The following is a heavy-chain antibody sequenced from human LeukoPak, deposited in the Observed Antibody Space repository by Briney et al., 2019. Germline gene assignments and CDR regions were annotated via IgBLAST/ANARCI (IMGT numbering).Heavy chain of an antibody. Sequence: GGSLRLSCAASGFTFSNAWMSWVRQAPGKGLGWVARIKSKTDGGTTDYAAPVKGRFTISRDDSKNTLYLQTNSLKTEDTAVYYCKVDSGYAYYGMDVWGQGTTVTVSS. V-gene: IGHV3-15*01. J-gene: IGHJ6*02. D-gene: IGHD5-12*01. CDR3: KVDSGYAYYGMDV. CDR1: GFTFSNAW. CDR2: IKSKTDGGTT.